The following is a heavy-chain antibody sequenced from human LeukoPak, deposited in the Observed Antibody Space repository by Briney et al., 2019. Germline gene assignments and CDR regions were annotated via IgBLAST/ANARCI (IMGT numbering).Heavy chain of an antibody. V-gene: IGHV3-11*01. Sequence: GGSLRLSCAASGFTFSDYYMSWIRQAPGKGLEWVSYISSSGSTIYYADSVKGRFTISRDNAKNSLYLQMNSLRAEDTAVYYCARHYYDSSGPRDAFDIWGQGTMVTVSS. J-gene: IGHJ3*02. CDR3: ARHYYDSSGPRDAFDI. D-gene: IGHD3-22*01. CDR2: ISSSGSTI. CDR1: GFTFSDYY.